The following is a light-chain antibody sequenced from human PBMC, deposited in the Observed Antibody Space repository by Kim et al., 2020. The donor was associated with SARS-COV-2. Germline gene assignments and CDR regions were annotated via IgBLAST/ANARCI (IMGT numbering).Light chain of an antibody. V-gene: IGKV3-20*01. CDR1: ESVRNNY. J-gene: IGKJ1*01. CDR3: QKYGRSTRK. Sequence: PGDRATLSCRASESVRNNYLAGYQQKPGQAPRLVVYGASSRETGIPDRVSGSGSGTDITLTISGLEPEDVAVDYGQKYGRSTRKFGQGAKV. CDR2: GAS.